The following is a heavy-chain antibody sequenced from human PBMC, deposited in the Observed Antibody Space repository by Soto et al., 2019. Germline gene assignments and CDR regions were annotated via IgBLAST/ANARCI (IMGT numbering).Heavy chain of an antibody. V-gene: IGHV5-51*01. CDR3: ARQYYAFAGGYYYWFDF. Sequence: GESLKISCKGSGYSFTSYWIGWVRQMPGKGLEWIGIIYPGDSDTRYSPSFQGQVTIPADKSISTAYLQWSSLKASDTAMYYCARQYYAFAGGYYYWFDFWGKGTLVTVSS. D-gene: IGHD3-22*01. CDR1: GYSFTSYW. J-gene: IGHJ5*01. CDR2: IYPGDSDT.